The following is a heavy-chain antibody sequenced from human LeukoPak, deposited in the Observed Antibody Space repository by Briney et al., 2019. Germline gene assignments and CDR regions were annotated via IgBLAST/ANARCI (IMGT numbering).Heavy chain of an antibody. J-gene: IGHJ4*02. D-gene: IGHD6-6*01. V-gene: IGHV1-8*01. Sequence: ASVKVSCKSSGYTFTSYDINGVRQATGQGIEWMGWMNPNSGNTAYAQKFQGRVTMSRDTSISIAYMELSSLRSEDTAVYYCARLPKYSRPLDYWGQGSLVTVSS. CDR1: GYTFTSYD. CDR2: MNPNSGNT. CDR3: ARLPKYSRPLDY.